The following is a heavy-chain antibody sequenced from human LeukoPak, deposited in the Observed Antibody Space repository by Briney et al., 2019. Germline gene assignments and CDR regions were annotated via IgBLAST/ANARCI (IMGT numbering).Heavy chain of an antibody. CDR1: GFTFSSYS. D-gene: IGHD2-2*02. Sequence: PGGSLRLSCAASGFTFSSYSMNWVRQAPGKGLEWVSSISSSSSYIYYADSVKGRFTISRDNAKNSLYLQMNSLRAEDTAVYYCARGYCSSTSCYMGSSFDYWGQGTLVTVSS. J-gene: IGHJ4*02. V-gene: IGHV3-21*01. CDR2: ISSSSSYI. CDR3: ARGYCSSTSCYMGSSFDY.